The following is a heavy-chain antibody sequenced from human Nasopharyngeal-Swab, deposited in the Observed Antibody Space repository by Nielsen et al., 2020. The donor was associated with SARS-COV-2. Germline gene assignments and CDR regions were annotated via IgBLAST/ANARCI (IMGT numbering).Heavy chain of an antibody. J-gene: IGHJ2*01. CDR3: ASRRGTYYYDSSGYYYNWYFDL. CDR2: IYSGGST. CDR1: GFTVSSNY. Sequence: GGSLRLSCAASGFTVSSNYMSWVRTAPGKGLEWVSVIYSGGSTYYADSVKGRFTISRDNSKNTLYLQMNSLRAEDTAVYYCASRRGTYYYDSSGYYYNWYFDLWGRGTLVTVSS. V-gene: IGHV3-66*01. D-gene: IGHD3-22*01.